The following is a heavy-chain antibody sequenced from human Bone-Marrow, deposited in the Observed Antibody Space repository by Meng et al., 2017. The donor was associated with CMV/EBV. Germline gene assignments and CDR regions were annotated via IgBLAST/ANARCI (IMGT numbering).Heavy chain of an antibody. J-gene: IGHJ4*02. CDR3: ARNFKVTLFGVFILPPDY. Sequence: LSLTCAASGFTFSDYYMSWVRQAPGKGLEWVSYISGSGGTIFYAPSVKGRFTISRDNAKNSVYLQMNSLRAGDTAVYYCARNFKVTLFGVFILPPDYWGQGMLVTVSS. D-gene: IGHD3-3*01. CDR1: GFTFSDYY. V-gene: IGHV3-11*01. CDR2: ISGSGGTI.